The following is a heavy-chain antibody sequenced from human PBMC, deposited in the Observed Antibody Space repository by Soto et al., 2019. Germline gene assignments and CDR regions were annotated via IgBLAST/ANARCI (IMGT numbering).Heavy chain of an antibody. CDR3: ARHPERIAQIGWFDP. CDR1: GFTFSSYG. J-gene: IGHJ5*02. Sequence: GGSLRLSCAASGFTFSSYGMHWVRQAPGKGLEWVALISSDGGNKYYADSVKGRFTISRDNSKNSLYLQMNSLRAEDTAVYYCARHPERIAQIGWFDPWGQGT. CDR2: ISSDGGNK. V-gene: IGHV3-30*03. D-gene: IGHD6-13*01.